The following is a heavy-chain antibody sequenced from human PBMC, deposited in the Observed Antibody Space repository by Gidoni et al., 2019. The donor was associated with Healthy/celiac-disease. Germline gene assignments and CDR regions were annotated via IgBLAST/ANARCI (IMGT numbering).Heavy chain of an antibody. CDR2: ISYDGSNK. CDR1: GITFRSYA. CDR3: ARERGGWRGYYYYGMDV. Sequence: QVQLVESGGGVVQPGRSLRRACAASGITFRSYAMHWVRQAPGKGREWVAVISYDGSNKSYADSVTGRFTISRDNSKNTLYLQMHSLRAEDTAVYYCARERGGWRGYYYYGMDVWGQGTTVTVSS. J-gene: IGHJ6*02. V-gene: IGHV3-30-3*01. D-gene: IGHD5-12*01.